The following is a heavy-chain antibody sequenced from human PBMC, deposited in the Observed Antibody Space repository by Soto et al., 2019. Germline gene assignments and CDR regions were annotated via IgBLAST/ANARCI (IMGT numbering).Heavy chain of an antibody. CDR2: IYHSGST. CDR1: GGSISSGGYS. D-gene: IGHD5-18*01. V-gene: IGHV4-30-2*01. J-gene: IGHJ4*02. CDR3: ARGGVRDTAHDY. Sequence: SETLSLTCAVSGGSISSGGYSWSWIRQPPGKGLEWIGYIYHSGSTYYNPSLKSRVTISVDRSKNQFSLKLSSVTAADTAVYYCARGGVRDTAHDYWGQGTLVTVSS.